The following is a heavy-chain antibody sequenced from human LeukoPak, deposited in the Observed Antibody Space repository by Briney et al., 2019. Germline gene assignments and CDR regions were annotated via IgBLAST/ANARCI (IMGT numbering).Heavy chain of an antibody. J-gene: IGHJ6*03. D-gene: IGHD6-13*01. CDR2: VSDSGST. CDR3: ARTGSSWPIYYYYYMDV. CDR1: GGSISSHY. V-gene: IGHV4-59*11. Sequence: SETLSLTCTVSGGSISSHYWSWIRQPPGKGLEWIGYVSDSGSTNYNPSLKSRVTVSVDTSKDQFSLKLTSVTAADTAVYYCARTGSSWPIYYYYYMDVWGKGTTVTVSS.